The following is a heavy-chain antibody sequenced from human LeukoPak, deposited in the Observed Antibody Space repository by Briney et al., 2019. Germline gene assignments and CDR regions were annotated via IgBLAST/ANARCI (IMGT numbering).Heavy chain of an antibody. J-gene: IGHJ4*02. V-gene: IGHV3-53*01. CDR3: ARGRSNWYVDY. CDR1: GFTVSSNY. Sequence: PGGSLRLSCAASGFTVSSNYMSWVRQAPGRGLDWVSVIYSGGSTYYADSVKGRFTISRDNSKNTLYLQMNSLRAEDTAVYYCARGRSNWYVDYWGQGTLVTVSS. D-gene: IGHD6-13*01. CDR2: IYSGGST.